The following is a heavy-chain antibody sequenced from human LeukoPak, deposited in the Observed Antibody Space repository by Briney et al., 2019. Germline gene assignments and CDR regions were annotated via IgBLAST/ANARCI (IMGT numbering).Heavy chain of an antibody. CDR3: ARDSYYYGSGSPFDY. CDR2: IKADGSEK. V-gene: IGHV3-7*01. CDR1: GFTFSHYW. Sequence: GGSLRLSCAASGFTFSHYWMTWVRQAPGKGLEWVANIKADGSEKNYMDSVKDRFTISRDNAKNSLYLQMNSLRAEDTAVYYCARDSYYYGSGSPFDYWGQGTLVTVSS. D-gene: IGHD3-10*01. J-gene: IGHJ4*02.